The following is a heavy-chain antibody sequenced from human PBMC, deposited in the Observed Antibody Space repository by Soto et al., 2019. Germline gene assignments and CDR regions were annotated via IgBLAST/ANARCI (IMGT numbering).Heavy chain of an antibody. CDR3: ARAADAFDI. Sequence: PSETLSLTCTDSVDSISSYYWRLIRQPAGKGLEWIGRIYTSGSTSYNPSLKSRVTMSVDTSKNQFSLKLSSVTAADTAVYYCARAADAFDIWGQGTMVTVSS. V-gene: IGHV4-4*07. J-gene: IGHJ3*02. CDR2: IYTSGST. CDR1: VDSISSYY.